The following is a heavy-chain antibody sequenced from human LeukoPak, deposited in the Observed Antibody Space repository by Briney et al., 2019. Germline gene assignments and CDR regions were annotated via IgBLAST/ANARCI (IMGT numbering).Heavy chain of an antibody. CDR3: ARASGRRIAEKGDYYYYMDV. CDR2: IIPILGIA. CDR1: GGTFSSYT. Sequence: AVTVSCKASGGTFSSYTISGVRQAPGQGREWMGRIIPILGIANYAPKFQGRVTITADKTTSTDYMELSSLRSEDTAVYYCARASGRRIAEKGDYYYYMDVWGKGTTVTVSS. J-gene: IGHJ6*03. V-gene: IGHV1-69*02. D-gene: IGHD6-13*01.